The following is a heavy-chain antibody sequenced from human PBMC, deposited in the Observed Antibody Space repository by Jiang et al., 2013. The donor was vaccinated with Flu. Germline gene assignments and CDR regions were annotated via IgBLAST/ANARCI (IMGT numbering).Heavy chain of an antibody. Sequence: SGEGLVQPGGSLRLSCAASGFTFSSYAMSWVRQAPGKGLEWVSAIGGSGDSKYYADSVKGRFTISRDNSKNTLYLQMNSLRAEDTAVYYCAKALTMVRGVHPYYFDYWGQGTLVTVSS. J-gene: IGHJ4*02. CDR1: GFTFSSYA. CDR2: IGGSGDSK. D-gene: IGHD3-10*01. CDR3: AKALTMVRGVHPYYFDY. V-gene: IGHV3-23*01.